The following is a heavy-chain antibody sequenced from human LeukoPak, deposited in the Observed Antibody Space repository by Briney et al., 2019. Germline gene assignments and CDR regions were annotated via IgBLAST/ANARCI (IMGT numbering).Heavy chain of an antibody. Sequence: ASVKVSCKASGYTFTDYDLNWVRQATGQGPEWIGWMNPKSGNTGYAQKFQGRVTLTRSTSISTAYMELRSLTSEDTAVCYCARDYGGNSGWFDPWGQGTLVAVSS. D-gene: IGHD4-23*01. CDR3: ARDYGGNSGWFDP. V-gene: IGHV1-8*01. CDR1: GYTFTDYD. CDR2: MNPKSGNT. J-gene: IGHJ5*02.